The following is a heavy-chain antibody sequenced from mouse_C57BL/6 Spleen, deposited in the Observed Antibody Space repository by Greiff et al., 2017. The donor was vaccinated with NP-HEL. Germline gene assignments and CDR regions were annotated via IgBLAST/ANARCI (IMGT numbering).Heavy chain of an antibody. J-gene: IGHJ2*01. CDR1: GFNIKDYY. CDR3: ATRAVDTGEFDY. CDR2: IDPEDGDT. Sequence: EVQLQQSGAELVKPGASVKLSCTASGFNIKDYYMHWVKQRTGQGLEWIGRIDPEDGDTKYAPKFQGKATMTADTSSNTAYMQLSSLTSEDTAVYYCATRAVDTGEFDYWGQGTTLTVSS. V-gene: IGHV14-2*01. D-gene: IGHD1-1*01.